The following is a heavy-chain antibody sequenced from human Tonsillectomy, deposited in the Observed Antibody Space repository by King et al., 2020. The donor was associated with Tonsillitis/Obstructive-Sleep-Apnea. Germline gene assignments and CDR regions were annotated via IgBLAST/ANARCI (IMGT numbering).Heavy chain of an antibody. V-gene: IGHV3-74*01. D-gene: IGHD4-11*01. CDR1: GFTLRPYW. CDR2: INIDGSRT. Sequence: EVQLVESGGGVVQPGGSLRLSCAASGFTLRPYWMHWVHQAPGKGLVWVARINIDGSRTDYADSVKDRFIIFRDNAKNTVYLEMDSLRADDTAVYFCARDSETVTVDHWGQGTLVTVSS. J-gene: IGHJ4*02. CDR3: ARDSETVTVDH.